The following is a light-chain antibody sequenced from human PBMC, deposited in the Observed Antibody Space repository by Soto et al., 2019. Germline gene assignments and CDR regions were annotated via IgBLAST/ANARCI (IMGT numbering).Light chain of an antibody. CDR3: QQYNSYSPIT. V-gene: IGKV1-5*03. CDR2: KAS. CDR1: QTISSW. Sequence: DIQMTQSPSTLSVSVGDRVTITCRASQTISSWLALYQQKPGKAPKLLXYKASTLKSGVPSRFSGSGSGTEFTLTISSLQPDDFATYYCQQYNSYSPITFGQGTRLEI. J-gene: IGKJ5*01.